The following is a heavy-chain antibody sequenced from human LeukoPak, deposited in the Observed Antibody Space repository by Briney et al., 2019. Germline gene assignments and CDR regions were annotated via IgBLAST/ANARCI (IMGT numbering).Heavy chain of an antibody. V-gene: IGHV4-39*01. CDR1: GGSIRSTDLY. D-gene: IGHD6-13*01. J-gene: IGHJ4*02. Sequence: PSETLSLTCTVSGGSIRSTDLYWGWIRQPPEKGLEWIATIYHSGSTYYKPSLRGRVTISADTSKNQFSLNLGSVTAADTAVYYCARRIAADGSKFFDYWGQGTLVTVSS. CDR3: ARRIAADGSKFFDY. CDR2: IYHSGST.